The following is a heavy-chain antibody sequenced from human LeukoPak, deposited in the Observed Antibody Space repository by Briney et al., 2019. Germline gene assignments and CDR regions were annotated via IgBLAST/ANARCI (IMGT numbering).Heavy chain of an antibody. CDR1: GYTFTSYG. V-gene: IGHV1-18*01. Sequence: ASVEVSCKASGYTFTSYGISWVRQAPGQGLEWMGWISAYDGNTKYTQKVQYRVTMTTDTSTSTAYMELRSLRSDDTAVYYCARGYYDFWSGYSHWGQGTLVTVSS. CDR2: ISAYDGNT. CDR3: ARGYYDFWSGYSH. D-gene: IGHD3-3*01. J-gene: IGHJ4*02.